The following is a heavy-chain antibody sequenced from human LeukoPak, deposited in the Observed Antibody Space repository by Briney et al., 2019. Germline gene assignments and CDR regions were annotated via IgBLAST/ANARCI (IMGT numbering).Heavy chain of an antibody. J-gene: IGHJ3*02. CDR3: AKNRGYRGAIDI. V-gene: IGHV3-9*01. D-gene: IGHD2-15*01. CDR2: ISWNSGSI. Sequence: GGSLRLSCAASGFTFDDYAMHWARQAPGKGLEWVSGISWNSGSIGYADSVKGRFTISRDNAKNSLYLQMNSLRAEDTALYYCAKNRGYRGAIDIWGQGSMVTVSS. CDR1: GFTFDDYA.